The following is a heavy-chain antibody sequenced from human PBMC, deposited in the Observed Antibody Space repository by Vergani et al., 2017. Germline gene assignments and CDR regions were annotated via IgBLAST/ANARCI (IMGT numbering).Heavy chain of an antibody. CDR2: IFYSGTT. CDR1: GGSINPSSSF. Sequence: QLQLQESGPGLVKPSETLSLICTVSGGSINPSSSFWGWIRQSPGKGLEWIGYIFYSGTTYDNPSLRSRLTISVDTSQNQFSLKLRSMTAADTAVYYCARVDTQVPATSHFYYMDVWGKGTTVVVSS. V-gene: IGHV4-31*03. D-gene: IGHD6-25*01. J-gene: IGHJ6*03. CDR3: ARVDTQVPATSHFYYMDV.